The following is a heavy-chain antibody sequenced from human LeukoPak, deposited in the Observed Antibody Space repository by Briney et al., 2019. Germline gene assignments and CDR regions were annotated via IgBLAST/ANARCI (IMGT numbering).Heavy chain of an antibody. Sequence: PGGSLRLSCAASGFTFSGYWMTWVRQAPGKGLEWVANIKPDGSETCYVDSVKGRFTISRDNAKNSLYLQMNSLRAEDTAVYYCARGGSNRSGYSPYWGQGTLVTVSS. D-gene: IGHD6-13*01. J-gene: IGHJ4*02. CDR1: GFTFSGYW. CDR2: IKPDGSET. CDR3: ARGGSNRSGYSPY. V-gene: IGHV3-7*04.